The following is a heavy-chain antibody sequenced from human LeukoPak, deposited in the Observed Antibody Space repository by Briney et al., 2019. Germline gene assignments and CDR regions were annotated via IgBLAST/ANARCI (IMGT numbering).Heavy chain of an antibody. CDR3: ARDESSGYNY. CDR1: GFTFSSHS. Sequence: GGSLRLSCAASGFTFSSHSMNWVRQAPGKGLEWVSYISSSSSTIYYAGSVKGRFTISRDNAKNTLYLQMNSLRAEDTAVYYCARDESSGYNYWGQGTLVTVSS. J-gene: IGHJ4*02. D-gene: IGHD3-22*01. CDR2: ISSSSSTI. V-gene: IGHV3-48*01.